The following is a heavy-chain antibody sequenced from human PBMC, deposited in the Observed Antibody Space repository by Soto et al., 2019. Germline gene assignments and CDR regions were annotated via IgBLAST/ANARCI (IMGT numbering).Heavy chain of an antibody. V-gene: IGHV3-23*01. CDR1: GFTFSSYA. Sequence: AGGSLRLSCAASGFTFSSYAMSWVRQAPGKGLQWVSAISGGTTYYADSVKGRFTISRDNSKNTLFLQMNSLRAEDTGIYYCATRIGGDCYSDYWGQGTLVTSPQ. CDR2: ISGGTT. CDR3: ATRIGGDCYSDY. D-gene: IGHD2-21*02. J-gene: IGHJ4*02.